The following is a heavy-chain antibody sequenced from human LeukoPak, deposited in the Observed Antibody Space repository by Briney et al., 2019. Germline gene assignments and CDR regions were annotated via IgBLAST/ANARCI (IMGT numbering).Heavy chain of an antibody. J-gene: IGHJ6*03. Sequence: SETLSLTCTVSGGSISSSSYYWGWIRQPPGKGLEWIGSIYYSGSTYYNPSLKSRVTISVDTSKNQFSLKLSSVTAADTAVYYCARVGISSSSDGRDYYYYMDVWGKGTTVTVSS. CDR3: ARVGISSSSDGRDYYYYMDV. V-gene: IGHV4-39*01. D-gene: IGHD6-6*01. CDR1: GGSISSSSYY. CDR2: IYYSGST.